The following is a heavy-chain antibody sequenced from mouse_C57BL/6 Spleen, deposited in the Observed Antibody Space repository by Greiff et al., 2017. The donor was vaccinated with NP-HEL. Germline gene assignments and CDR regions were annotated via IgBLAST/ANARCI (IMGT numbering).Heavy chain of an antibody. D-gene: IGHD2-3*01. J-gene: IGHJ2*01. CDR1: GYTFTDYY. V-gene: IGHV1-19*01. Sequence: EVQLQQSGPVLVKPGASVKMSCKASGYTFTDYYMNWVKQSHGKSLEWIGVINPYNGGTSYNQKFKGKATLTVDKSSSTAYMELNSLTSEDFAVYYCARWLLRGGYFDYWGQGTTLTVSS. CDR2: INPYNGGT. CDR3: ARWLLRGGYFDY.